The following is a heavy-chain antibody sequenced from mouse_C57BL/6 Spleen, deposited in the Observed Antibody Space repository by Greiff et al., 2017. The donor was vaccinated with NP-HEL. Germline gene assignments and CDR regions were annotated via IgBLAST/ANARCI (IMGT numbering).Heavy chain of an antibody. V-gene: IGHV2-2*01. CDR3: ARNSNSSWYFDV. Sequence: VQLQQSGPGLVQPSQSLSITCTVSGFSLTSYGVHWVRQSPGKGLEWLGVIWSGGSTDYNAAFISRLSISKDNSKSQVFFKMNSLQADDTAIYYCARNSNSSWYFDVWGTGTTVTVSS. J-gene: IGHJ1*03. CDR1: GFSLTSYG. CDR2: IWSGGST.